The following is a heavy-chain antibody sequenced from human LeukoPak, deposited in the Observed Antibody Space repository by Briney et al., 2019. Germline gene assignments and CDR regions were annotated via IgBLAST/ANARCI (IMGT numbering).Heavy chain of an antibody. V-gene: IGHV3-74*03. Sequence: PGGSLRLSCAASEFTFSNYAMSWVRQAPGKGLVWVSRINSDGSSTKCADSVKGRFTISRDNAKNTLYLQMNSLRAEDAAVYYCAALDHGHDYWGQGTLVTVSS. CDR2: INSDGSST. CDR1: EFTFSNYA. J-gene: IGHJ4*02. CDR3: AALDHGHDY.